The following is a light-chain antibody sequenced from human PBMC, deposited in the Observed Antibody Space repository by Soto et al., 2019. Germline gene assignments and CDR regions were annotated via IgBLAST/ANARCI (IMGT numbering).Light chain of an antibody. V-gene: IGKV3-20*01. CDR1: QSVSSSY. CDR3: QPYGTSPFS. J-gene: IGKJ3*01. Sequence: IVMTQSAATLSLSPGERATLSCRASQSVSSSYLAWYQQMPGQAPSPRISRASNSATGIPDRFSGSVSWTDFAFTTNRLEPDDFAVYYCQPYGTSPFSFGPGTKVDIK. CDR2: RAS.